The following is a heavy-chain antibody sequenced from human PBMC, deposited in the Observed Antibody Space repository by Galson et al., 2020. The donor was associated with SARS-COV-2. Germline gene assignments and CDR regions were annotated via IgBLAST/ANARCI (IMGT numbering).Heavy chain of an antibody. Sequence: GESLKISCAASGLTVSTNYMTWVRQAPGKGLEWASLIYTSASTYYADYVKGKFTISRDNSKNTLYLQMNSLSAEDTVVYYCAGAHKDCTGDICNGDYWGQGILVTVSS. V-gene: IGHV3-66*01. CDR2: IYTSAST. J-gene: IGHJ4*02. CDR1: GLTVSTNY. D-gene: IGHD2-8*02. CDR3: AGAHKDCTGDICNGDY.